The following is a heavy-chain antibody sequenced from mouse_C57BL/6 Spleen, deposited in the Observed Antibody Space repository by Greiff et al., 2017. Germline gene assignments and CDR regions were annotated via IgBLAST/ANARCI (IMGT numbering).Heavy chain of an antibody. CDR1: GYTFTSYW. Sequence: QVQLQQPGAELVKPGASVKMSCKASGYTFTSYWITWVKQRPGQGLEWIGDIYPGSGSTNYNEKFKSKATLTVDTSTSTAYMQLSSLTSEDSAVYYCASSGSSLFDDWGQGTTLTVSA. CDR2: IYPGSGST. CDR3: ASSGSSLFDD. V-gene: IGHV1-55*01. D-gene: IGHD1-1*01. J-gene: IGHJ2*01.